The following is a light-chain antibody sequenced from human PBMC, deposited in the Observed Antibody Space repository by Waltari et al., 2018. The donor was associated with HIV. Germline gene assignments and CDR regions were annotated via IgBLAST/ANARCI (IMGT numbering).Light chain of an antibody. CDR2: EVT. CDR1: SSDVGSYNL. J-gene: IGLJ3*02. V-gene: IGLV2-23*02. Sequence: QSALTQPASVSGSPGQSITISCTGTSSDVGSYNLVSWYQQHPGKAPKLMIYEVTKRPSVVSKRFSGSKSGNTASLTISGLQAEDEADYYCNSYATGSAWVFGGGTKLTVL. CDR3: NSYATGSAWV.